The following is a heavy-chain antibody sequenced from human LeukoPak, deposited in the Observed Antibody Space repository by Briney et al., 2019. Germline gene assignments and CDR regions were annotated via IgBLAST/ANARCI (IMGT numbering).Heavy chain of an antibody. D-gene: IGHD2-2*01. J-gene: IGHJ6*03. CDR1: GGSISSSSYY. V-gene: IGHV4-39*07. CDR2: IYYSGST. CDR3: ARTTEGYCSRTSCYGGDYYYYMDV. Sequence: KTSETLSLTCTVSGGSISSSSYYWGWIRQPPGKGLEWIGSIYYSGSTYYNPSLKSRVTISVDTSKNQFSLKLSSVTAADTTVYYCARTTEGYCSRTSCYGGDYYYYMDVWGKGTTVTVSS.